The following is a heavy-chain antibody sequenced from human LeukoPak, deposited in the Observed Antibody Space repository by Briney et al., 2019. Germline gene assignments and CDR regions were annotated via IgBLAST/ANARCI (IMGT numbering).Heavy chain of an antibody. CDR1: GGSIGSSTYY. V-gene: IGHV4-39*01. CDR2: ISYGGTT. Sequence: SETLSLTCTVSGGSIGSSTYYWGWIRQPPGKGLEWIGSISYGGTTYYNPSLESRVTISVDTSKNEYSLKLSSVTAADTAVYYCVRHPYYSYYGTDVWGQGTTVTVSS. J-gene: IGHJ6*02. CDR3: VRHPYYSYYGTDV.